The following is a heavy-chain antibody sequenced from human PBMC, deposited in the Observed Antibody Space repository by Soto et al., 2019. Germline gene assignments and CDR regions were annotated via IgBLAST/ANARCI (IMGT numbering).Heavy chain of an antibody. CDR2: IIPILGIA. Sequence: GASVKVSCKASGSTFSSYTISWVRQAPGQGLEWMGRIIPILGIANYAQKFQGRVTITADKSTSTAYMELSSPRSEDTAVYYCARCDAVQDDAAFDICAQRTTVTVSS. CDR3: ARCDAVQDDAAFDI. J-gene: IGHJ3*02. CDR1: GSTFSSYT. D-gene: IGHD1-1*01. V-gene: IGHV1-69*02.